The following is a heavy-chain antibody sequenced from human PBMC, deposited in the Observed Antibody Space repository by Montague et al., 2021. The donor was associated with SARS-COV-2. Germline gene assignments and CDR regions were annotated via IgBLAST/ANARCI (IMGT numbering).Heavy chain of an antibody. D-gene: IGHD4-11*01. J-gene: IGHJ1*01. Sequence: SETLSLTCTVSGVSINEYFWTWIRKTPGKGLEWIGYIFFNRGPTHYSSLKNRVPISLDTSKTQVSLRLTSVTAADTAVYFCVSGRDGSYSHFHFWGQGALVTVSS. V-gene: IGHV4-59*01. CDR2: IFFNRGP. CDR3: VSGRDGSYSHFHF. CDR1: GVSINEYF.